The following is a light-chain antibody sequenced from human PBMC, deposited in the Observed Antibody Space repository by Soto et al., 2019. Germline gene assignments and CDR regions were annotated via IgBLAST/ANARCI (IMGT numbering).Light chain of an antibody. J-gene: IGKJ4*01. Sequence: DIQMTPSPSTLSASVVYRFTITCRASQSISSWLAWYQQKPGKAPKLLIYDASSLESGVPSRFSGSGSGTEFTLTISSLQPEDFATYYCQQLESYPSTFGGGNTGAIK. V-gene: IGKV1-5*01. CDR1: QSISSW. CDR3: QQLESYPST. CDR2: DAS.